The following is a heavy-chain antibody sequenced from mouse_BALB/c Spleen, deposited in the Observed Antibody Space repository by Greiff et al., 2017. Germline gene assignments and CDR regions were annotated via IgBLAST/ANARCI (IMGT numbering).Heavy chain of an antibody. D-gene: IGHD1-1*01. Sequence: EVQLQQSGPELVKPGASVKIYCKASGYTFTDYNMHWVKQSHGKSLEWIGYIYPYNGGTGYNQKFKSKATLTVDNSSSTAYMELRSLTSEDSAVYYCAGGVVATKAMDYWGQGTSVTVSS. V-gene: IGHV1S29*02. J-gene: IGHJ4*01. CDR2: IYPYNGGT. CDR1: GYTFTDYN. CDR3: AGGVVATKAMDY.